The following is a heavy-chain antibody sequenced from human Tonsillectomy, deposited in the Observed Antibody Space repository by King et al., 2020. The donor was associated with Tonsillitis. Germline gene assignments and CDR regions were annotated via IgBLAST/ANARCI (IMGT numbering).Heavy chain of an antibody. J-gene: IGHJ4*02. D-gene: IGHD3-9*01. CDR3: AKDRYYDILTGYVGALDY. CDR2: ISYDGSNK. CDR1: GFTFSTYG. V-gene: IGHV3-30*18. Sequence: VQLVESGGRVVQPGRSLRLSCAASGFTFSTYGMHWVRQAPGKGLEGVAVISYDGSNKYYADSVKGRFTISRDNSKNTLYLQMNSLRGEDTAVYYCAKDRYYDILTGYVGALDYWGQGTLVTVSS.